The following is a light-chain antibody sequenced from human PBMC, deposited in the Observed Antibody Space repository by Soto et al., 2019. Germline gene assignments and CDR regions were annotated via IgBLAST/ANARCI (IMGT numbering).Light chain of an antibody. Sequence: IQMTQSPSTLSASVGDRVTITCRASQDISNELGWYQQRPGKAPKVLIYGASNLQSGVPSRFSGSASGTDFTLTISSLQPEDFATYYCLQDYTYPWTFGQGTKVDIK. CDR2: GAS. V-gene: IGKV1-6*01. CDR3: LQDYTYPWT. CDR1: QDISNE. J-gene: IGKJ1*01.